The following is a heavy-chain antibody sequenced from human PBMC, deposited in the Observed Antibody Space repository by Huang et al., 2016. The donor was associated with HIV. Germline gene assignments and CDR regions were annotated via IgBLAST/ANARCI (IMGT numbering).Heavy chain of an antibody. V-gene: IGHV1-8*03. CDR1: GYTFTRYD. D-gene: IGHD6-19*01. CDR3: ARGSSGWVY. CDR2: MNPNSGNT. J-gene: IGHJ4*02. Sequence: QVQLVQSGAEVKKPGASVKVSCKASGYTFTRYDINWVGQATGQGLDWMGWMNPNSGNTGYAKKCKGRVTITRNTSISTAYMELSSLRSEDTAVYYCARGSSGWVYWGQGTLVTVSS.